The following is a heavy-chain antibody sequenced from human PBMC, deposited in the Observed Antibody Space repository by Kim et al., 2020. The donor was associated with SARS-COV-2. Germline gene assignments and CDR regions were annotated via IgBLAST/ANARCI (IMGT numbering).Heavy chain of an antibody. Sequence: SETLSLTCTVSGGSISSSSYYWGWIRQPPGKGLEWIGSIYYSGSTYYNPSLKSRVTISVDTSKNQFSLKLSSVTAADTAVYYCASGPQFNMVRGVIFDYWGQGTLVTVSS. CDR3: ASGPQFNMVRGVIFDY. D-gene: IGHD3-10*01. J-gene: IGHJ4*02. CDR2: IYYSGST. CDR1: GGSISSSSYY. V-gene: IGHV4-39*01.